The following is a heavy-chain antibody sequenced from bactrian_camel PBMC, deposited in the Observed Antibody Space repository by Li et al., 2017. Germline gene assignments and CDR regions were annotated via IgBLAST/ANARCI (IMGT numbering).Heavy chain of an antibody. Sequence: HVQLVESGGGLVQPGGSLRLSCAASGFTFSSNWMHWVRQAPGKGLEWISGIHSTDAGPTYYQDSVKGRFIMSRDNAKNTLYLQMNSLTTEDTAVYYCVAGAPYVGSWHYVGQGTQVTVS. D-gene: IGHD1*01. CDR1: GFTFSSNW. V-gene: IGHV3S1*01. CDR3: VAGAPYVGSWHY. J-gene: IGHJ4*01. CDR2: IHSTDAGPT.